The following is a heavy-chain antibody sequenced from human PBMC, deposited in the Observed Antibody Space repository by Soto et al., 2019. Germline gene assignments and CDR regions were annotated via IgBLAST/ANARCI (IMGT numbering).Heavy chain of an antibody. V-gene: IGHV4-39*01. CDR2: IFHSGST. J-gene: IGHJ4*02. Sequence: SETLSLTCAVSGDSISSSSYYWGWVRQPPGKGLEWIGSIFHSGSTSYNPSLRGRVTISVDTSNNQFSLNLSSVTAADTAVYYCASGYSGYDLAYWGQGTLVTVSS. D-gene: IGHD5-12*01. CDR3: ASGYSGYDLAY. CDR1: GDSISSSSYY.